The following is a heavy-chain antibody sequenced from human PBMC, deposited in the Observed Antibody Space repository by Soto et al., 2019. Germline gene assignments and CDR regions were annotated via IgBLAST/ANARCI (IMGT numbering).Heavy chain of an antibody. CDR1: GFTFSSYA. CDR3: AKKFYGSGRYYDAFDI. D-gene: IGHD3-10*01. CDR2: ISGSGDSP. V-gene: IGHV3-23*01. Sequence: GGSPRLSCAASGFTFSSYAMSWVRQAPGKGLEWMSAISGSGDSPYYADSVKGRFTISRDNSKNTLYLQTNSLRAEDTAVYHCAKKFYGSGRYYDAFDIWGQGTMVTVSS. J-gene: IGHJ3*02.